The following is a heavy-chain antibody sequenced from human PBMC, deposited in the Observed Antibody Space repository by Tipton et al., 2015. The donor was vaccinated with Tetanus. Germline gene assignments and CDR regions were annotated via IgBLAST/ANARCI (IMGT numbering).Heavy chain of an antibody. Sequence: SLRLSCAASGFTFRGYAVHWVRQPPGRGLEWVALISEDGGAALYADSLKGRFTISRDNSENILYLQMNSLRPEDTAVYYCARVPYSGSKYVYTRFDYWGQGTMVTVSS. D-gene: IGHD1-26*01. V-gene: IGHV3-30*04. CDR2: ISEDGGAA. J-gene: IGHJ4*02. CDR1: GFTFRGYA. CDR3: ARVPYSGSKYVYTRFDY.